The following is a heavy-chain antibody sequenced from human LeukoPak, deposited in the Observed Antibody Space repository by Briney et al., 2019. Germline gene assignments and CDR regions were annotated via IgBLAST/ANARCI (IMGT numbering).Heavy chain of an antibody. Sequence: PGGSLGLSCAASGFTFSIYAMSWVRQPPGKGLEWVSSITSAGTGTFYADSVKGRFTISRDNSENTLYLQMNSLRAEDTAIYYCAKDRPNYYDSSGHYYRRNGDYWGQGTLVTVSS. D-gene: IGHD3-22*01. CDR1: GFTFSIYA. CDR2: ITSAGTGT. J-gene: IGHJ4*02. CDR3: AKDRPNYYDSSGHYYRRNGDY. V-gene: IGHV3-23*01.